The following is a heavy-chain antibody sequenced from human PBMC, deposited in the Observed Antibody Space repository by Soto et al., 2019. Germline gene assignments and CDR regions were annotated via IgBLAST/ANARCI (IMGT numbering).Heavy chain of an antibody. J-gene: IGHJ4*02. CDR2: ISDDGRTT. Sequence: PGGSLRLSCVGSEFTLSSYWMHWVRQAPGKGLVWVSRISDDGRTTNYADSVKGRFTTSRDNAKNTLYLQMDGLRAEDTALYYCTRVIGGRSGLFDFWGQGTPVTVSS. CDR1: EFTLSSYW. CDR3: TRVIGGRSGLFDF. D-gene: IGHD2-15*01. V-gene: IGHV3-74*01.